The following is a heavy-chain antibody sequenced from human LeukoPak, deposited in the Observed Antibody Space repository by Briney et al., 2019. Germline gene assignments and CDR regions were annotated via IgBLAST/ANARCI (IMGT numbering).Heavy chain of an antibody. CDR3: ARDPGYCSSTSCYNVY. J-gene: IGHJ4*02. D-gene: IGHD2-2*02. CDR2: ISSSSSTI. CDR1: GFAFSSYS. Sequence: PGESLRLSCAASGFAFSSYSMNWVRQAPGKGLEWVSYISSSSSTIYYADSVKGRLTISRDNAKNSLYLQMNSLRAEDTAVYYCARDPGYCSSTSCYNVYWGQGTLVTVSS. V-gene: IGHV3-48*01.